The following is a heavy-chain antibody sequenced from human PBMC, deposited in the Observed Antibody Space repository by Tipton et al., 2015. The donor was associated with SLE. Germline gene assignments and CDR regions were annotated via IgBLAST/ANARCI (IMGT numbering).Heavy chain of an antibody. CDR3: ARDGYSSLHGMDV. CDR2: IYSGGST. D-gene: IGHD6-13*01. V-gene: IGHV3-53*05. CDR1: GFTVSSNY. Sequence: SLRLSCAASGFTVSSNYMSWVRQAPGKGLEWVSVIYSGGSTYYADSVKGRFTISRDNSKNTLYLQMNSLRAEDTAVYYCARDGYSSLHGMDVWGQGTTVTVSS. J-gene: IGHJ6*02.